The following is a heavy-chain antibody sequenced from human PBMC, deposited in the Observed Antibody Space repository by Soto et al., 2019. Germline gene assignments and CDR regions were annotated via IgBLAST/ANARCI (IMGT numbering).Heavy chain of an antibody. J-gene: IGHJ4*02. Sequence: GGSLSLSCAVSGFTFSDYGMHWVRQAPDKGLEWVAAISYDGTNKYYTDSVKGRFTISRDNSENTLYLQMNSLRAEDTAVYYCAKDPGVTMIPRDYWGQGTLVTVSS. CDR3: AKDPGVTMIPRDY. CDR1: GFTFSDYG. D-gene: IGHD3-22*01. V-gene: IGHV3-30*18. CDR2: ISYDGTNK.